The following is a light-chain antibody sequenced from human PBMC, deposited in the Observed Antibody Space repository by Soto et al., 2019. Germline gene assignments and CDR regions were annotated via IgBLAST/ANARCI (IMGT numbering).Light chain of an antibody. J-gene: IGKJ2*01. CDR3: LQYYNSYT. V-gene: IGKV4-1*01. Sequence: DIVMTQSPDSLAVSLGARATINCKSSQNILYSPNNKNYLAWYQQKPGQPPKLLTYWASTRQSGVPDRFSGSGSETDFTLTISSVQSEDVAVYYCLQYYNSYTFGQGTKLEI. CDR2: WAS. CDR1: QNILYSPNNKNY.